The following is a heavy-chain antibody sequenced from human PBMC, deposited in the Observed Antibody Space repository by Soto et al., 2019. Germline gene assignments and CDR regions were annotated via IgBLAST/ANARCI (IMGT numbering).Heavy chain of an antibody. V-gene: IGHV1-18*01. Sequence: QVLLVQSGPEVKKPGASVKVSCKASGYTFTNYGISWVRQAPGQGLEWMGWISANNGNTNYAQKFQGRVTITADKSTSTAYMELSSLRSEDTAVYYCARGLPSNYPYYYGLDVWGQGTTVTVSS. CDR1: GYTFTNYG. D-gene: IGHD4-4*01. CDR3: ARGLPSNYPYYYGLDV. J-gene: IGHJ6*02. CDR2: ISANNGNT.